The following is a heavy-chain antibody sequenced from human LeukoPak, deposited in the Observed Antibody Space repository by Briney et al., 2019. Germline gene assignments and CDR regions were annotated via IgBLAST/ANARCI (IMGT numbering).Heavy chain of an antibody. J-gene: IGHJ4*02. D-gene: IGHD6-19*01. CDR2: ISYDGSKK. Sequence: PGGSLRLSCAASGFTFRNYGMHWVRQAPGKGLEWVAVISYDGSKKYYEDSVKGRITISRDNSNNTLYLQMNSLRAEDTAVYYCAKAVGEQWLATPFDYWGQGTLVTVSS. CDR1: GFTFRNYG. V-gene: IGHV3-30*18. CDR3: AKAVGEQWLATPFDY.